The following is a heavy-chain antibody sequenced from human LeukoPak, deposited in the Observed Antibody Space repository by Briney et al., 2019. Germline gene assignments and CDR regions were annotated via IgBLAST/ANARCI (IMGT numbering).Heavy chain of an antibody. D-gene: IGHD2-21*02. CDR1: GYTFTNYY. J-gene: IGHJ6*02. Sequence: ASVKVSCKASGYTFTNYYIHWVRQAPGHGLEWMGAINPSSGGTNSAQKFQGRVSMTRDTSISTAYMEVSRLRSDDTAVFYCVRDLVTTSPYGMDVWGQGTTVTVSS. CDR2: INPSSGGT. V-gene: IGHV1-2*02. CDR3: VRDLVTTSPYGMDV.